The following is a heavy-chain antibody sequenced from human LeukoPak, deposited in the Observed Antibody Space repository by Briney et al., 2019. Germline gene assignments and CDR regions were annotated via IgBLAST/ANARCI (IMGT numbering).Heavy chain of an antibody. V-gene: IGHV3-33*06. J-gene: IGHJ4*02. CDR3: AKGFWGYSFDY. CDR1: GFTFSSYD. CDR2: IWYDGSNK. D-gene: IGHD3-16*01. Sequence: GGSLRLSCAASGFTFSSYDMHWVRQAPGKGLEWVAVIWYDGSNKYYADSVKGRFTISRDNSKNTLYLQMNSLRAEDTAVYYCAKGFWGYSFDYWGQGTLVTVSS.